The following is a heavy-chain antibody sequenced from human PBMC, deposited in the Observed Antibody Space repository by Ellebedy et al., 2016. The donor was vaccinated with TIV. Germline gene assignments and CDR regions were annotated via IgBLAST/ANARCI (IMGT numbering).Heavy chain of an antibody. Sequence: MPSETLSLTCTVSGGSISSYYWSWIRQPPGKGLEWIGYIYYSGSTNYNPSLKSRVTISVDTSKHQFSLKLSPVTAADTAVYYCARALGYCSGGSCYEVRLDYWGQGTLVTVSS. CDR2: IYYSGST. CDR1: GGSISSYY. CDR3: ARALGYCSGGSCYEVRLDY. D-gene: IGHD2-15*01. J-gene: IGHJ4*02. V-gene: IGHV4-59*01.